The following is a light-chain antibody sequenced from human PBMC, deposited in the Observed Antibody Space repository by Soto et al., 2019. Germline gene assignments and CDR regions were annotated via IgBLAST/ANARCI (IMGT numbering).Light chain of an antibody. Sequence: EIVMTQSPATLSVSPGETATLSCRASQSVAGNLAWYQQKPGQPPRLLIYGVSTRATGVPARFSGSGSETDFSLTISSLQIEDFALYYCQQYGSSPLTFGGGTKVEIK. V-gene: IGKV3-15*01. J-gene: IGKJ4*01. CDR3: QQYGSSPLT. CDR2: GVS. CDR1: QSVAGN.